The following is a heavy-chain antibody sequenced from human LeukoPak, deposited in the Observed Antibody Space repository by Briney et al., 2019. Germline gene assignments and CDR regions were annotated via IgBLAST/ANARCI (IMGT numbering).Heavy chain of an antibody. D-gene: IGHD6-13*01. CDR1: GFSFSSYG. J-gene: IGHJ6*02. CDR2: ISGSGGST. Sequence: SGGSLRLSCAASGFSFSSYGMHWVRQAPGKGLEWVSGISGSGGSTYYADSVKGRFTITRDNSKNTLYLQMNSLRAEDTAVYYCAKDRGSSSWDYYYCGMDVWGQGTTVTVSS. CDR3: AKDRGSSSWDYYYCGMDV. V-gene: IGHV3-23*01.